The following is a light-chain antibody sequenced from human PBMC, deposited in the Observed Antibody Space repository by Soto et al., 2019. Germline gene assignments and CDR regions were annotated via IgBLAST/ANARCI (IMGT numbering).Light chain of an antibody. V-gene: IGKV3-15*01. Sequence: EIVLTQSPGTLSLCPGERATLSCRASQSVSSNLAWYQQKPGQAPRLLIYGASTRATGIPARFSGSGSGTEFTLTISSLQSEDFAVYYCQQYNNWPPEKTFGQGTKV. CDR1: QSVSSN. J-gene: IGKJ1*01. CDR2: GAS. CDR3: QQYNNWPPEKT.